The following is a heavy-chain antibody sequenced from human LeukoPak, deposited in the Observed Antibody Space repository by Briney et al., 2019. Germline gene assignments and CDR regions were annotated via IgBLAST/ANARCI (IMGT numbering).Heavy chain of an antibody. CDR3: ARLVGWFDP. V-gene: IGHV4-59*08. CDR2: IYYSGST. J-gene: IGHJ5*02. D-gene: IGHD2-15*01. CDR1: GGSISSYY. Sequence: PSETLSLTCTVSGGSISSYYWSWIRQLPGKGLEWIGYIYYSGSTNYNPSLKSRVTISVDTSKNQFSLKLSSVTAADTAVYYCARLVGWFDPWGQGTLVTVSS.